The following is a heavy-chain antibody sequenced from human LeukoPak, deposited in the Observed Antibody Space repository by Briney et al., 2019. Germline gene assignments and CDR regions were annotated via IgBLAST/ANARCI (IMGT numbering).Heavy chain of an antibody. Sequence: SETLSLTCAVYGGSFTNYYWSWIRQPPGQGLEWIGEIKHDGSTNYNPSLKSRVIMSLDTSKNQFFLNLNSVTAADTAVYYCARCFSGVVARDWGQGTLVTVSS. J-gene: IGHJ4*02. D-gene: IGHD2-15*01. CDR2: IKHDGST. CDR3: ARCFSGVVARD. V-gene: IGHV4-34*01. CDR1: GGSFTNYY.